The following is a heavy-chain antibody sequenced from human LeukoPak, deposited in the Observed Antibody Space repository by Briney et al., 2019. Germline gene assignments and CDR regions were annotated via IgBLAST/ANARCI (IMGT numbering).Heavy chain of an antibody. D-gene: IGHD2-21*01. CDR1: GFTVSSNY. Sequence: GGSLRLSCAASGFTVSSNYMSWVRLAPGKGLEWLANIKPDGSDKSYVDSVKGRFTISGDNAKNSLYLQMNSLRAEDTAVYYCARSGLVDAFDIWGQGTMVTVSS. CDR3: ARSGLVDAFDI. V-gene: IGHV3-7*01. CDR2: IKPDGSDK. J-gene: IGHJ3*02.